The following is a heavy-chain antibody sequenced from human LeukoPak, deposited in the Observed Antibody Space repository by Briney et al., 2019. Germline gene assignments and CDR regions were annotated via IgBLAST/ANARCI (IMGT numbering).Heavy chain of an antibody. CDR2: MNPNSGNT. CDR1: GYTFTSYD. D-gene: IGHD2/OR15-2a*01. CDR3: ARDPPASMTPPDY. Sequence: ASVKVSCKASGYTFTSYDINWVRQATGQGLEWMGWMNPNSGNTGYAQKFQGRVTMTRNTSISTAYMELSSLRSDDTAVYYCARDPPASMTPPDYWGQGTLVTVSS. J-gene: IGHJ4*02. V-gene: IGHV1-8*01.